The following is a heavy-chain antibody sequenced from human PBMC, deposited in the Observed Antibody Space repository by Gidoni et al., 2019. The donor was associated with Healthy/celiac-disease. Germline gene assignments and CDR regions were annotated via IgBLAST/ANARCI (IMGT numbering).Heavy chain of an antibody. Sequence: QVQLVQSGAEVKKPGPSVKVSCKASGGTFSSYAISWVRPAPGQGLEWMGGIIPIFGTANYAQKFQGRVTITADESTSTAYMELSSLRSEDTAVYYCARALGYCTNGVCYTGRNYYYYYYMDVWGKGTTVTVSS. CDR3: ARALGYCTNGVCYTGRNYYYYYYMDV. V-gene: IGHV1-69*01. CDR2: IIPIFGTA. D-gene: IGHD2-8*01. J-gene: IGHJ6*03. CDR1: GGTFSSYA.